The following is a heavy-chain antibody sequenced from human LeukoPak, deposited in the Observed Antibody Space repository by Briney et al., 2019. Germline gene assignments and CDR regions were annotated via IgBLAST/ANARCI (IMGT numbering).Heavy chain of an antibody. D-gene: IGHD3-3*01. CDR3: ARWSN. V-gene: IGHV3-7*01. CDR2: INQDGSEK. J-gene: IGHJ4*02. Sequence: PGGSLRPSCAASGFAFSTYWVSWVRQAPGKGPEWVANINQDGSEKYYVDSVKGRFTISRDNAQNSLYLQMNSLRAEDTAVYYCARWSNWGQGTLVTVSS. CDR1: GFAFSTYW.